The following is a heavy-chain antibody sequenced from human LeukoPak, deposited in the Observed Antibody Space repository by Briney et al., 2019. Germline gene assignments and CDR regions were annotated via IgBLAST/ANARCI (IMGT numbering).Heavy chain of an antibody. J-gene: IGHJ4*02. CDR3: ARGRRYSSSWYQDY. Sequence: GGSLRFSCAASGFTFSSYGMHWVRQAPGKGLEWVAVISYDGSNKHYADSVKGRFTISRDNSRNTLYLQMNSLRAEDTAVYYCARGRRYSSSWYQDYWGQGTLVTVSS. D-gene: IGHD6-13*01. V-gene: IGHV3-30*03. CDR2: ISYDGSNK. CDR1: GFTFSSYG.